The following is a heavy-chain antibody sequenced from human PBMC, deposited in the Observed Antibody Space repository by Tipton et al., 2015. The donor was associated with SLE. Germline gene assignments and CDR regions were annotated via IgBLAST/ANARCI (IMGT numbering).Heavy chain of an antibody. CDR1: GGSISGHY. CDR3: ARGVLDF. J-gene: IGHJ4*02. CDR2: IHYSGNT. V-gene: IGHV4-59*11. Sequence: TLSLTCIVSGGSISGHYWNWVRQSPGKGLEWSGNIHYSGNTKYNPSLKSRDTISVDTSKNQFSLNLRSVTAADTAVYYCARGVLDFWGQGTLVTVSS.